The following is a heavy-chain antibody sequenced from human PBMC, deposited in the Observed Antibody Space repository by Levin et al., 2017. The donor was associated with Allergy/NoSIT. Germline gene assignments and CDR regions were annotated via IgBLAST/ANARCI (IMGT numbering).Heavy chain of an antibody. V-gene: IGHV3-74*01. Sequence: KGLVWVSRINIDGTSTAYADSVKGRFTISRDNNKNILYLQMNSLRAEDTALYYCVRESPSVFDIWGQGTTVTVSS. CDR3: VRESPSVFDI. CDR2: INIDGTST. J-gene: IGHJ3*02. D-gene: IGHD5/OR15-5a*01.